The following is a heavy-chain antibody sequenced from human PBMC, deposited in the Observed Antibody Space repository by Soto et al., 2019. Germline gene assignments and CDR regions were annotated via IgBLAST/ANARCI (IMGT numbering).Heavy chain of an antibody. D-gene: IGHD2-2*02. CDR1: GGSFSGYY. CDR2: INHSGST. Sequence: SETLSLTCAVYGGSFSGYYWSWIRQPPGKGLEWIGEINHSGSTNYNPSLKSRVTISVDTSKNQFSLKLSSVTAADTAVYYCARGPRGIVVVPAALHWFDPWGQGTLVTVSS. V-gene: IGHV4-34*01. CDR3: ARGPRGIVVVPAALHWFDP. J-gene: IGHJ5*02.